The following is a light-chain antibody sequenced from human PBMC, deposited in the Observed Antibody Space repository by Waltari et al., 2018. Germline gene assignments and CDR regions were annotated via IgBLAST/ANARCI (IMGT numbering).Light chain of an antibody. J-gene: IGLJ2*01. CDR1: NIGSTS. CDR3: QVWDSSSDHVV. CDR2: DDS. Sequence: SYVLTQPPSVSLAPGKTASITCGGNNIGSTSVHWYQQKPSQAPVLVVYDDSDRPSGIPERFSGSNSGNTATLTISRVEAGDEADYYCQVWDSSSDHVVFGGGTKLTVL. V-gene: IGLV3-21*03.